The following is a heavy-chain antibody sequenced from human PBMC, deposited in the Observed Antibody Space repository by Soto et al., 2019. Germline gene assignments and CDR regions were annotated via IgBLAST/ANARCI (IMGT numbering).Heavy chain of an antibody. D-gene: IGHD6-19*01. V-gene: IGHV3-23*01. Sequence: GGSLRLSCATSGFTFSNYAMSWVRQAPGMGLEFVSTITGSGGSTNYADSVKGRFTISRDNSKNTLYLQMNSLRAEDTAVYYCTHLTNQWPPLGWGQGTLVTVSS. CDR3: THLTNQWPPLG. J-gene: IGHJ4*02. CDR1: GFTFSNYA. CDR2: ITGSGGST.